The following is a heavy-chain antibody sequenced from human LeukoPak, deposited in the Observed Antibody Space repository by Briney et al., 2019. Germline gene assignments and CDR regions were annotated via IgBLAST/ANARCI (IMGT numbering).Heavy chain of an antibody. J-gene: IGHJ3*02. CDR3: AKVASSSWYDAFDI. Sequence: PGRSLRLSCAASEFTFDDYAMHWGRQAPGMGLEWVSGISWNSGSIGYADSVKGRFTISRGNAKNSLYLQMNSLRAEDMALYYCAKVASSSWYDAFDIWGQGTMLTVSS. V-gene: IGHV3-9*03. CDR2: ISWNSGSI. CDR1: EFTFDDYA. D-gene: IGHD6-13*01.